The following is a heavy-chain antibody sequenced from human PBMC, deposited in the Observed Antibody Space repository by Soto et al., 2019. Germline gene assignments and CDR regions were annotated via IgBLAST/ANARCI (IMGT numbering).Heavy chain of an antibody. CDR3: ARVYCSGGSCYGIDY. J-gene: IGHJ4*02. D-gene: IGHD2-15*01. V-gene: IGHV1-18*01. CDR1: GYTFTSYA. Sequence: ASVKVSCKASGYTFTSYAMHWVRQAPGQRLEWMGWISAYNGNTNYAQKLQGRVTMTTDTSTSTAYMELRSLRSDDTAVYYCARVYCSGGSCYGIDYWGQGTLVTVSS. CDR2: ISAYNGNT.